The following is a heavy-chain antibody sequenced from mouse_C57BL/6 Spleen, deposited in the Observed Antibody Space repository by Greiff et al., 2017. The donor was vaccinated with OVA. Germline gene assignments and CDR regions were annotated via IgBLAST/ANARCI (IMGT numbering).Heavy chain of an antibody. CDR3: ARRGYYGSSDWYFDV. D-gene: IGHD1-1*01. CDR2: ISSGGSYT. J-gene: IGHJ1*03. CDR1: GFTFSSYG. Sequence: EVMLVESGGDLVKPGGSLKLSCAASGFTFSSYGMSWVRQTPDKRLEWVATISSGGSYTYYPDSVKGRFTISRDNAKNTLYLQMSSLKSEDTAMYYCARRGYYGSSDWYFDVWGTGTTVTVSS. V-gene: IGHV5-6*02.